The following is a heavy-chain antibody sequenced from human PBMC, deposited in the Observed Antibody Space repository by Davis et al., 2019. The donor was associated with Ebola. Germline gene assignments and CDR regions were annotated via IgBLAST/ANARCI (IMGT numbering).Heavy chain of an antibody. CDR2: ISSSGSTI. V-gene: IGHV3-11*01. CDR1: GFTFSDYY. J-gene: IGHJ6*02. D-gene: IGHD4/OR15-4a*01. CDR3: ARRLYGVRWYYYYGMDV. Sequence: GESLKISCAASGFTFSDYYMSWIRQAPGKGLEWVSYISSSGSTIYYADSVKGRFIISRDNAKNSLYLQMNSLRAEDTAVYYCARRLYGVRWYYYYGMDVWGQGTTVTVSS.